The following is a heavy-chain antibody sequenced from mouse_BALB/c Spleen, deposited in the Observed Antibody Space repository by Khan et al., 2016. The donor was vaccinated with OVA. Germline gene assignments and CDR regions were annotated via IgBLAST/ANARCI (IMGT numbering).Heavy chain of an antibody. Sequence: QVQLQQSGPGLVQPSQSLSITCTVPGFLLTTYGVHWVRQSPGKGLEWLGVIWSGGTTDYNAPLISRLTISQDNSKSPVYFNMNSLHADDPAIYFCARNAYMYDFTYWGQGTPVTVSA. CDR2: IWSGGTT. CDR1: GFLLTTYG. D-gene: IGHD2-14*01. J-gene: IGHJ3*01. CDR3: ARNAYMYDFTY. V-gene: IGHV2-2*01.